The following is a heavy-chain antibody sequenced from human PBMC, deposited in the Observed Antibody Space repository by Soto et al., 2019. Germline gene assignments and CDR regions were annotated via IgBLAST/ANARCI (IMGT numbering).Heavy chain of an antibody. CDR1: VCSISSGGYS. CDR3: ARAHYGDYGYGMDV. Sequence: SETLSLTCAVSVCSISSGGYSWSWIRQPPGKGLEWIGYIYHSGSTYYNPSLKSRVTISVDRSKDQFSLKLSSVTAADTAVYYCARAHYGDYGYGMDVWGQGTTVTVSS. V-gene: IGHV4-30-2*01. CDR2: IYHSGST. D-gene: IGHD4-17*01. J-gene: IGHJ6*02.